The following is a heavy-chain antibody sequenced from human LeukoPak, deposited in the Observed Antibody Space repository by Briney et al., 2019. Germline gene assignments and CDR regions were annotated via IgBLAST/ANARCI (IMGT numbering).Heavy chain of an antibody. V-gene: IGHV4-59*03. CDR3: ATIRDTALRYWYFDL. CDR2: TSYSGRT. J-gene: IGHJ2*01. CDR1: GDSIRSDY. D-gene: IGHD5-18*01. Sequence: KPSETLSLTCTVSGDSIRSDYWSWIRQPPGKGLEWIGYTSYSGRTNYNPSLKSRVTMSLDTSKNQFSLKLSFVTAADTAVYYCATIRDTALRYWYFDLWGRGTLVIVSS.